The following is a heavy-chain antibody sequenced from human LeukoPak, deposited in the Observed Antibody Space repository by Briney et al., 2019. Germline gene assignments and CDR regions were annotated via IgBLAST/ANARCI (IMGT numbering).Heavy chain of an antibody. CDR2: IYYSGST. D-gene: IGHD5-18*01. J-gene: IGHJ4*02. V-gene: IGHV4-59*08. CDR3: ARHKPRYSRFDY. Sequence: KPSETLSLTCTVSGGSISSYYWSWIRQPPGKGLEWIGYIYYSGSTNYNPSLKSRVTISVDTSKNQFSLKLSSVTAADTAVYYCARHKPRYSRFDYWGQGTLVTVSS. CDR1: GGSISSYY.